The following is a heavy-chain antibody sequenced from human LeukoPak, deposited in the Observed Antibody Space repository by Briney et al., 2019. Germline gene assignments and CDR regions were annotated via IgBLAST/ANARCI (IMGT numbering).Heavy chain of an antibody. CDR3: AKGLKGYYGSGSYPH. Sequence: GGSLRLSCAASGFTFSSYAMSWVRQAPGKGLEWVSAISGSGGSTLYTDSVKGRFTISRDNSKNTLYLQMNSLRAEDTAVYYCAKGLKGYYGSGSYPHWGQGTLVTVSS. V-gene: IGHV3-23*01. J-gene: IGHJ4*02. D-gene: IGHD3-10*01. CDR1: GFTFSSYA. CDR2: ISGSGGST.